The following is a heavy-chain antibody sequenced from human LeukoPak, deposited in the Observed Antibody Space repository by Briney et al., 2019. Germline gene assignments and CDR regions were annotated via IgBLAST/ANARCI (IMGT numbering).Heavy chain of an antibody. J-gene: IGHJ3*02. CDR1: GFTFSSYW. D-gene: IGHD3-10*01. Sequence: GGSLRLSCEASGFTFSSYWMHWVRQAPGKGLVWVSRINSDGSSTSYADSVKGRFTISRDNAKDTVDLQMNSLRADDTAVYYCVRDVALYYGNTPRAFEIWGQGTMVTVSS. V-gene: IGHV3-74*01. CDR2: INSDGSST. CDR3: VRDVALYYGNTPRAFEI.